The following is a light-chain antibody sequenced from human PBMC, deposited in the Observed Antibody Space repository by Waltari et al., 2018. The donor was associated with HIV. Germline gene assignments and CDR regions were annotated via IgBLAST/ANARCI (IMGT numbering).Light chain of an antibody. V-gene: IGKV2-24*01. Sequence: DIVLTQTPLSAAFIVRQSASITCRSSQSLVHENGNTYLSWFYQKPGEPPRLLIYRVSLRLPGVPDRFSGGGAGTQFTLKITSVEADDVGMYYCMQVRSYPRTFGQGTKVEI. J-gene: IGKJ1*01. CDR3: MQVRSYPRT. CDR2: RVS. CDR1: QSLVHENGNTY.